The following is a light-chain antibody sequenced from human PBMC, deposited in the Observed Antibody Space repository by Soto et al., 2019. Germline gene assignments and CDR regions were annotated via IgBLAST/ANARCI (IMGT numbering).Light chain of an antibody. CDR3: QQSYSAPIT. Sequence: DIQMTQSPSSLSASVGDRVTITCRASQSITTYLNWYRQKPGKAPKLLIYAASSLQSGVPSRFSGSGSETEFTLSISSLQPEDFATYFCQQSYSAPITFGGGPKVDI. J-gene: IGKJ4*01. CDR1: QSITTY. CDR2: AAS. V-gene: IGKV1-39*01.